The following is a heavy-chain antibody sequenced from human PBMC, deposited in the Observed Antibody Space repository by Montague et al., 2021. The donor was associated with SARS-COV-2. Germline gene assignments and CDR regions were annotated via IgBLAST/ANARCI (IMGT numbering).Heavy chain of an antibody. J-gene: IGHJ4*02. CDR3: ARERGSGSYLVY. D-gene: IGHD3-10*01. V-gene: IGHV4-39*01. CDR1: GGSISSSSYY. Sequence: SETLSLTCTVSGGSISSSSYYWGWIRQPPEKGLEWIGSIYYSGSTYYNPSLKSRVTISVDTSKNQFSLKLSSVTAADTAVYYCARERGSGSYLVYWGQGTLVTVSS. CDR2: IYYSGST.